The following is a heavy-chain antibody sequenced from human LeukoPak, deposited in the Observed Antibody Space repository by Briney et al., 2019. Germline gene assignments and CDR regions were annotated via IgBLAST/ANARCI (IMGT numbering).Heavy chain of an antibody. D-gene: IGHD5-12*01. Sequence: GGSLRLSCAASGFTFISYSMNWVRQAPGKGLEWVSSISSSSIYIYYADSVKGRFTISRDNAKNSLYLQMNSLRAEDTAVYYCARERIVATTQHYYYFGMDVWGQETTVTVSS. CDR1: GFTFISYS. V-gene: IGHV3-21*01. J-gene: IGHJ6*02. CDR3: ARERIVATTQHYYYFGMDV. CDR2: ISSSSIYI.